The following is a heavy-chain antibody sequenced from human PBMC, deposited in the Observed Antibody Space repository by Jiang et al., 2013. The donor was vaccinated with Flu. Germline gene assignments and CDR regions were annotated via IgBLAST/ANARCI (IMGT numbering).Heavy chain of an antibody. D-gene: IGHD3-22*01. V-gene: IGHV1-46*01. Sequence: PGQGLEWMGIINPSGGSTSYAQKFQGRVTMTRDTSTSTVYMELSSLRSEDTAVYYCARDQVDYYDSSGYYEFDYWGQGTLVTVSS. CDR3: ARDQVDYYDSSGYYEFDY. J-gene: IGHJ4*02. CDR2: INPSGGST.